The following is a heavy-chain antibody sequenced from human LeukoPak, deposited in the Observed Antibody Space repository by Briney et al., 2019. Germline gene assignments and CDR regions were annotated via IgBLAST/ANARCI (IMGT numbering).Heavy chain of an antibody. Sequence: PGGSPRLSCAASGFTFNKYWMTWVRQAPGKGLEWLANIKQDGSDKHYVNSVEGRFTISRDNAKNSVYLQLNSLRDEDTAIYYCTRENWGPDYWGQGTLVTVSS. J-gene: IGHJ4*02. CDR1: GFTFNKYW. CDR3: TRENWGPDY. D-gene: IGHD7-27*01. CDR2: IKQDGSDK. V-gene: IGHV3-7*01.